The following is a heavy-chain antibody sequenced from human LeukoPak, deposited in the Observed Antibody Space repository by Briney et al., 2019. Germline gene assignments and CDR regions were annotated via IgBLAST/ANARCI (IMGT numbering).Heavy chain of an antibody. CDR1: GFTFSSYG. J-gene: IGHJ5*02. D-gene: IGHD6-13*01. CDR2: IRYDGSNK. V-gene: IGHV3-30*02. CDR3: AKAAAAGTHWFDP. Sequence: PGGSLRLSCAASGFTFSSYGMHWVRQAPGKGLEGVAFIRYDGSNKYYADSVKGRFTISRDNSKNTLYLQMNSLRAEDTAVYYCAKAAAAGTHWFDPWGQGTLVTVSS.